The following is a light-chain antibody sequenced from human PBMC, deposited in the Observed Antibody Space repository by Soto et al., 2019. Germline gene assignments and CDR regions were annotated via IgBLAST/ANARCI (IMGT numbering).Light chain of an antibody. V-gene: IGKV3-15*01. CDR2: DAS. Sequence: ETVITQSPSTLSASPGERAPLSCRASQSVNTNLAWYQQKPGQAPRLLIYDASTRATGIPASFSGSGSGTEFTLTIRSLQSEDSAVYYCQQYNSWPYTFGQGTKVDIK. CDR1: QSVNTN. CDR3: QQYNSWPYT. J-gene: IGKJ2*01.